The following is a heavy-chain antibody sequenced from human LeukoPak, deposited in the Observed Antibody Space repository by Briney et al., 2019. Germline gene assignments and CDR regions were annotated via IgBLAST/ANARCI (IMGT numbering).Heavy chain of an antibody. V-gene: IGHV3-7*01. CDR3: ARDWSDLTTNPPDY. CDR1: GFTFSYHW. CDR2: MKGDGSDR. J-gene: IGHJ4*02. Sequence: GGSLRLSCAASGFTFSYHWMNWVRQAPGKGLEWVANMKGDGSDRYYLDSVKGRFTISRDNTKNSLYLQMNSLRVEDTAVYYCARDWSDLTTNPPDYWGQGTLVTVSS. D-gene: IGHD1-26*01.